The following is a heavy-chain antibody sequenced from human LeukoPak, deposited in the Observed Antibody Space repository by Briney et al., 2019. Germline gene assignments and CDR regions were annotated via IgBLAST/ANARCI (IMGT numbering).Heavy chain of an antibody. CDR1: GFTFSSYG. J-gene: IGHJ4*02. Sequence: PGGSLRLSCAASGFTFSSYGMHWVRQAPGKGLEWVAFIRYYGSNKYYADSVKGRFTISRDNSKNTLYLQMNSLRAEDTAVYYCAKKGAPRSGYDFWSGYWFSSDFDYWGQGTLVTVFS. V-gene: IGHV3-30*02. CDR2: IRYYGSNK. CDR3: AKKGAPRSGYDFWSGYWFSSDFDY. D-gene: IGHD3-3*01.